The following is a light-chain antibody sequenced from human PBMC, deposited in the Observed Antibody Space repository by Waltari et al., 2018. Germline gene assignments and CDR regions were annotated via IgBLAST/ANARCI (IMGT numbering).Light chain of an antibody. V-gene: IGKV1-17*01. Sequence: DIQMTQSPSSLSASVGARVTFTCRASQDIRNDLGWYQQKPGKPPKRLIYTASTLQSGVPSRFSGTGSGTEFTLTISSLQPEDFSTYYCLQHNTYPWTFGQGTKVEIK. CDR2: TAS. J-gene: IGKJ1*01. CDR1: QDIRND. CDR3: LQHNTYPWT.